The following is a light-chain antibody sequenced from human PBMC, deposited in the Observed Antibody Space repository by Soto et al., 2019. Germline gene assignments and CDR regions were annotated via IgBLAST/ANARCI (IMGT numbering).Light chain of an antibody. Sequence: QAVVTQPASVSGSPGQSITISCTETRGDVGTYNLVSWYQQHPGRAPKLIIFEVNKRPSGVSNRLSGSKSGNTASLAISGLQADDEADYHCCSYAGRSNVVCGGGTKLTVL. CDR3: CSYAGRSNVV. CDR2: EVN. V-gene: IGLV2-23*02. CDR1: RGDVGTYNL. J-gene: IGLJ2*01.